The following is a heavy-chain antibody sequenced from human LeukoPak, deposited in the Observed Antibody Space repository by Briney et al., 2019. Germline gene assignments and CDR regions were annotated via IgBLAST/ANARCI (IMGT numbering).Heavy chain of an antibody. CDR2: INTYGGGT. J-gene: IGHJ4*02. V-gene: IGHV1-2*02. Sequence: ASVKVSCKASGYTFTDHYLHWVRQAPGRGLQWMGCINTYGGGTNYPDNFQGRVTMTRDTSTGTGYLEVRRLTTDDTALYYCARAAGLATSRPLDYWGQGTLIIVSS. D-gene: IGHD6-13*01. CDR1: GYTFTDHY. CDR3: ARAAGLATSRPLDY.